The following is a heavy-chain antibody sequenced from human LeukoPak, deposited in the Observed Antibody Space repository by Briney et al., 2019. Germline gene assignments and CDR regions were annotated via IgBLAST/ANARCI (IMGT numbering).Heavy chain of an antibody. V-gene: IGHV3-23*01. D-gene: IGHD6-19*01. Sequence: GGSLRLSCAASGFTVSNNYINWVRQAPGKGLEWVSVITGNSVNTFYADSVKGRFTISRDNSKNTLYMYMNSLRAEDAAVYYCVKAASGGWYDTNFDYWGQGTLVTVSS. CDR1: GFTVSNNY. CDR3: VKAASGGWYDTNFDY. J-gene: IGHJ4*02. CDR2: ITGNSVNT.